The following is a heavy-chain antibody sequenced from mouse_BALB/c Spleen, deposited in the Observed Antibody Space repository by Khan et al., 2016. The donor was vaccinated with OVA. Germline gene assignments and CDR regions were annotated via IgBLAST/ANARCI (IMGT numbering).Heavy chain of an antibody. J-gene: IGHJ3*01. CDR2: IGSGGDYT. V-gene: IGHV5-6*01. CDR3: ASHLTGSFAY. CDR1: GFTFSSYS. Sequence: EVELVESGGDLVEPGGSLKLSCAASGFTFSSYSMSWVRQTPDKRLEWVATIGSGGDYTYYPDIVKGRFTISRDNAKNTLYLQMSSLKSEDTAMYYCASHLTGSFAYWGQGTLVAVS. D-gene: IGHD4-1*01.